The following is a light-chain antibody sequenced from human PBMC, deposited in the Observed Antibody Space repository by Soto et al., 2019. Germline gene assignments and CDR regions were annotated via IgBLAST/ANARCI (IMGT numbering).Light chain of an antibody. J-gene: IGKJ2*01. V-gene: IGKV4-1*01. Sequence: DIVLTQSPDSLAVSLGEGATINCKSSHSVLYRSDNKNSLAWYQQKPRQPPKLLIYWASTRQSGVPDRFSGSGSGTDFTLTINSLQAEDVALYYCQQYYSIPYTFGQGTKLEIK. CDR2: WAS. CDR3: QQYYSIPYT. CDR1: HSVLYRSDNKNS.